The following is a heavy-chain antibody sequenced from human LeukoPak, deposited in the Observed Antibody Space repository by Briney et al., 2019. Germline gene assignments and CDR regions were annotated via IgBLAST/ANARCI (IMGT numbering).Heavy chain of an antibody. CDR2: ISYSGST. J-gene: IGHJ3*02. CDR1: GGSISSYC. V-gene: IGHV4-59*01. CDR3: ARDPGDTTMNDAFDI. Sequence: PSETLSLTCTVSGGSISSYCWSWVRQPPGKGLEWIGYISYSGSTKYNPSLKSRVTISVDTSENQVSLKLSSVTAADTAVYYCARDPGDTTMNDAFDIWGQGTMVTVSS. D-gene: IGHD5-18*01.